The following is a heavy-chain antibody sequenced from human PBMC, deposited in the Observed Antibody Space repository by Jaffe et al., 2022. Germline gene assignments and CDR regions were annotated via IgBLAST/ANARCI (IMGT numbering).Heavy chain of an antibody. CDR3: AKQAEYYGSGNDYYYYYYMDV. CDR1: GFTFSSYG. J-gene: IGHJ6*03. Sequence: QVQLVESGGGVVQPGRSLRLSCAASGFTFSSYGMHWVRQAPGKGLEWVAVISYDGSNKYYADSVKGRFTISRDNSKNTLYLQMNSLRAEDTAVYYCAKQAEYYGSGNDYYYYYYMDVWGKGTTVTVSS. CDR2: ISYDGSNK. V-gene: IGHV3-30*18. D-gene: IGHD3-10*01.